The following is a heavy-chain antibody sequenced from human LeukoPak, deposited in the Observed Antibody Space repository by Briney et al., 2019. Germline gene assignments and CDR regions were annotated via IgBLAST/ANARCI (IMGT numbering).Heavy chain of an antibody. CDR1: GYTFTSYG. D-gene: IGHD3-22*01. V-gene: IGHV1-18*01. CDR3: ARDYMGIVVDY. J-gene: IGHJ4*02. Sequence: ASVKVPCKASGYTFTSYGISWVRQAPGQGLEWMGWISAYNGNTNYAQKLQGRVTMTRDTSISTAYMELSRLRSDDTAVYYCARDYMGIVVDYWGQGTLVTVSS. CDR2: ISAYNGNT.